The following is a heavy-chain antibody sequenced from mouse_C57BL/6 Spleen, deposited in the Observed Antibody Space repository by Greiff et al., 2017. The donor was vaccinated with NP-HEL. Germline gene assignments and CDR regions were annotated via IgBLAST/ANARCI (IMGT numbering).Heavy chain of an antibody. V-gene: IGHV1-76*01. D-gene: IGHD1-1*01. Sequence: QVQLQQSGAELVRPGASVKLSCKASGYTFTDYYINWVKQRPGQGLEWIARIYPGSGNTYYNEKFKGKATLTAEKSSSTAYMQLSSLTSEDSAVYFCAREVEGNFDYWGQGTTLTVSS. CDR2: IYPGSGNT. CDR1: GYTFTDYY. CDR3: AREVEGNFDY. J-gene: IGHJ2*01.